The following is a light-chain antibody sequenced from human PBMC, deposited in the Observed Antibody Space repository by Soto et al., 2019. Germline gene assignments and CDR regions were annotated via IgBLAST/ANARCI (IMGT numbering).Light chain of an antibody. CDR1: QSVSSN. Sequence: EILMTQSPATLSVSPGERATLSCRASQSVSSNLAWYQQKPGQAPRLLIYDASTRATGIPARFSGSGSGTEFTLTVSSLQSEDFCVYYCQHYNNWPPYTFGQGTNLEIK. J-gene: IGKJ2*01. CDR2: DAS. CDR3: QHYNNWPPYT. V-gene: IGKV3-15*01.